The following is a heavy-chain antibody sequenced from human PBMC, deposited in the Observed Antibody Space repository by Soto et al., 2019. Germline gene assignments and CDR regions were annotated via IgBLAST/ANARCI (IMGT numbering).Heavy chain of an antibody. CDR3: ARGDYGSGSYLYY. D-gene: IGHD3-10*01. V-gene: IGHV1-3*01. CDR2: INAGNGNT. J-gene: IGHJ4*02. Sequence: GASVKVSCKASGYTFTSYAMHWVRQAPGQRLEWMGWINAGNGNTKYSQRFQGRVTITRDTSASTAYMELSSLRSEDTAVYYCARGDYGSGSYLYYWGQGTLVTVSS. CDR1: GYTFTSYA.